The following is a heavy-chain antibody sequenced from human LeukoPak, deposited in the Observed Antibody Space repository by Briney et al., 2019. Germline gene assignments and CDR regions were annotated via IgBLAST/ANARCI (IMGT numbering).Heavy chain of an antibody. CDR3: ARARGPGSFNRAFDF. Sequence: SQTLSLTCTVSGGSISSGDYYWSWIRQPPGKGLEWIGYIYYSGSTYHNPSLKSRVTISVDTSKNQFSLKLSSVTAADTAVYYCARARGPGSFNRAFDFWGQGTLVTVSS. D-gene: IGHD3-10*01. CDR1: GGSISSGDYY. V-gene: IGHV4-30-4*01. CDR2: IYYSGST. J-gene: IGHJ4*02.